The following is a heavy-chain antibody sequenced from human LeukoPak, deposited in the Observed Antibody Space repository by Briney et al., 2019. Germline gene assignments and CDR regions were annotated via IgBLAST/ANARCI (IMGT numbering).Heavy chain of an antibody. Sequence: GGSLRLSCATSGVTFSKYSMQWVRQAPGKGLEWVAFVRFDTSQIYYADSVKGRFTISRDNSKSTLYLQMDSLRAEDTAVNYCAKDTLRSAEGYFWGQGILVTVSS. J-gene: IGHJ4*02. D-gene: IGHD3-22*01. CDR2: VRFDTSQI. CDR1: GVTFSKYS. CDR3: AKDTLRSAEGYF. V-gene: IGHV3-30*02.